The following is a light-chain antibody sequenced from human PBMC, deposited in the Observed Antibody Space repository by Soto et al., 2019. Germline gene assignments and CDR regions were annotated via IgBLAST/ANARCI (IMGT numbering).Light chain of an antibody. Sequence: DIRMTQSPSTLSASVGDRVTITCRASQSISSWLAWYQQKPGKAPKILIYDASNLESGVPSRFSGSGSGTEFTLTISSLQPDDFATYYCQQYNSYSWTFGQGTKVEI. J-gene: IGKJ1*01. CDR3: QQYNSYSWT. V-gene: IGKV1-5*01. CDR2: DAS. CDR1: QSISSW.